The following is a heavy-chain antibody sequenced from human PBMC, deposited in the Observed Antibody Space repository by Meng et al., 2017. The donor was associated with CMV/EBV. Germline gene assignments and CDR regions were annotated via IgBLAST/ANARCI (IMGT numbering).Heavy chain of an antibody. D-gene: IGHD3-22*01. V-gene: IGHV4-4*07. J-gene: IGHJ4*02. CDR1: GGSISSYY. Sequence: QVQLPESGPGLVKSSQTRSLTCTVSGGSISSYYWTWIRQPAGKGLEWIGRIHTSGSTNYNPSLKSRVTMSVDTSKNQFSLKLSSVTAADTAVYYCARGGLYYYDSSGHFDYWGQGTLVTVSS. CDR3: ARGGLYYYDSSGHFDY. CDR2: IHTSGST.